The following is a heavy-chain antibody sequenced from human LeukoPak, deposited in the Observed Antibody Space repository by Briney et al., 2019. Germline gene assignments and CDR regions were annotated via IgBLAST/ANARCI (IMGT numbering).Heavy chain of an antibody. CDR3: ARDETAVTEHTWNYGMDV. CDR2: IGTGSSDI. CDR1: GFIFRTSG. V-gene: IGHV3-48*01. Sequence: GGSLRLSCAGSGFIFRTSGMNWVRQAPGEGLELVSFIGTGSSDIYYADSVKGRFTVSRDNSKNTLYLQMTGLRVEDTAVYYCARDETAVTEHTWNYGMDVWAQGTTVTVSS. J-gene: IGHJ6*02. D-gene: IGHD4-17*01.